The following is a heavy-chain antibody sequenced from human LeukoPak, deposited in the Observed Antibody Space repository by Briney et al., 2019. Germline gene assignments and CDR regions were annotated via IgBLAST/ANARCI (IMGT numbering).Heavy chain of an antibody. CDR1: GGTFSSYA. V-gene: IGHV1-69*04. J-gene: IGHJ4*02. D-gene: IGHD3-10*01. CDR2: IIPILGIA. Sequence: ASVKVSCKASGGTFSSYAISWLRQAPGQGLEWMGRIIPILGIANYAQKFQGRVTITADKSTSTAYMELSSLRSEDTAVYYCARDSVDRGYFDYWGQGTLVTVSS. CDR3: ARDSVDRGYFDY.